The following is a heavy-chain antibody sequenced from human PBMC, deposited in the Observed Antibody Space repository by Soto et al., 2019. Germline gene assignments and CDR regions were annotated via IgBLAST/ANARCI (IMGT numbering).Heavy chain of an antibody. CDR1: GFTFSSYG. J-gene: IGHJ4*02. CDR3: ARELGSCSGGNCYFDY. D-gene: IGHD2-15*01. Sequence: QVQLVESGGGVVQPGRSLRLSCAASGFTFSSYGMHWVRQAPGMGLEWVAIVSYDGNYKWYAASVKGRFTISRDNFKNTLYLQMNSLRAEDTSVYYCARELGSCSGGNCYFDYWGQGTLVTVSS. V-gene: IGHV3-33*01. CDR2: VSYDGNYK.